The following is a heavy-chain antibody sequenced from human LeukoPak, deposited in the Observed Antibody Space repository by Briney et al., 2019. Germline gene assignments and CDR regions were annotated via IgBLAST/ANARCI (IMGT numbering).Heavy chain of an antibody. CDR2: IYYSRST. J-gene: IGHJ6*03. CDR1: GGSISSYY. V-gene: IGHV4-59*01. D-gene: IGHD4-23*01. CDR3: ARENSQKVAHYMDV. Sequence: SEPMSLTCTVAGGSISSYYWSCIRQPPGEVLEWTWYIYYSRSTNYNPSLKGRVTISVDTSKNQFYLKLCSVTAADTAVYYCARENSQKVAHYMDVWGKGTTVTISS.